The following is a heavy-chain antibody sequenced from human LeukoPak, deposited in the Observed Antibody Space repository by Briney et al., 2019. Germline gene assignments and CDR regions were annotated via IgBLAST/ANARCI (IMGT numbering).Heavy chain of an antibody. D-gene: IGHD6-19*01. J-gene: IGHJ4*02. Sequence: GGSLRLSCAASGFTLSNSMNWVRQAPGKGLEWVSSISTSSSYIYYADSVKGRFTISRDNAKNSLYLQMNSLRAEDTAVYYCAREVENTSGWYSHFDYWGQGTLVTVSS. V-gene: IGHV3-21*01. CDR3: AREVENTSGWYSHFDY. CDR1: GFTLSNS. CDR2: ISTSSSYI.